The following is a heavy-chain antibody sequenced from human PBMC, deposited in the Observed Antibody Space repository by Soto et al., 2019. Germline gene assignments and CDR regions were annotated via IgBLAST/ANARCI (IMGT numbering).Heavy chain of an antibody. Sequence: EVQLVESGGGLVQPGGSLRLYCAASGFTFSSYSMNWVRQAPGKGLEWVSYISSSSSTIYYAVSVKGRFTISRDNAKNSLYLQMNSLRAEDTAVYYFAREGGGCFDYLGQGTLVTVSS. V-gene: IGHV3-48*01. J-gene: IGHJ4*02. CDR1: GFTFSSYS. CDR2: ISSSSSTI. CDR3: AREGGGCFDY. D-gene: IGHD2-21*01.